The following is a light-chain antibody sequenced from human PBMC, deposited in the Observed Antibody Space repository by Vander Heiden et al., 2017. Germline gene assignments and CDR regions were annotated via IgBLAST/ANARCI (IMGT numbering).Light chain of an antibody. Sequence: DIQMTQSPSTLSASVGDRVTITCRASQSISSWLAWYQQKPGKAPKLLIYKASSLESGVPSRFSGSGSGTEFTLTISSLHPDDFATYYCQQYTSYSATFAPEAKLEIK. CDR3: QQYTSYSAT. V-gene: IGKV1-5*03. CDR1: QSISSW. CDR2: KAS. J-gene: IGKJ2*01.